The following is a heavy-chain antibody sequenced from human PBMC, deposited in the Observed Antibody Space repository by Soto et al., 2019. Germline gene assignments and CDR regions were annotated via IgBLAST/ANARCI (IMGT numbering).Heavy chain of an antibody. J-gene: IGHJ5*01. CDR3: ARGLYGGNFGNNWFDS. CDR2: IYHSGNI. Sequence: QVQLQESGPGLVKPSQTLSLTCTVSGGSNSSGGYFWTWIRQHPGKGLEWIGYIYHSGNIYYNPSLKSRVSMAVDTSRDQFSLKVNSVTAADTAVYYCARGLYGGNFGNNWFDSWGRGTLVTVSS. D-gene: IGHD4-17*01. CDR1: GGSNSSGGYF. V-gene: IGHV4-31*03.